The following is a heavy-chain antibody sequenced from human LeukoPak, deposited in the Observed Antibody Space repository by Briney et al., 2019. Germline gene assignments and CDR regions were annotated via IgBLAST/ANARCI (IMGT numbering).Heavy chain of an antibody. D-gene: IGHD3-3*01. CDR3: ARRSYYDFWSGSSWFDP. CDR1: GYSFTSYW. Sequence: GESLKISCKGSGYSFTSYWIGWVRQMPGKGLEWMGIIYPGDSDTRYSPSFQGQVTISADKSTSTAYLQWSSLKASDTAMYYCARRSYYDFWSGSSWFDPWGQGTLVTVSS. V-gene: IGHV5-51*01. J-gene: IGHJ5*02. CDR2: IYPGDSDT.